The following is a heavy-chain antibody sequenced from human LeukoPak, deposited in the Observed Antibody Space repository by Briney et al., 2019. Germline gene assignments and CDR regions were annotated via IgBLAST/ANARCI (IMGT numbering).Heavy chain of an antibody. CDR2: IYHSGST. CDR1: GGSISSSNW. CDR3: ARRVPYSGYDYFDY. Sequence: PSETLSLTCAVSGGSISSSNWWSWVRQPPGKGLEWIGEIYHSGSTNYNPSLKSRVTISVDKSKNQFSLKLSSVTAADTAVYYCARRVPYSGYDYFDYWGQGTLVTVSS. V-gene: IGHV4-4*02. D-gene: IGHD5-12*01. J-gene: IGHJ4*02.